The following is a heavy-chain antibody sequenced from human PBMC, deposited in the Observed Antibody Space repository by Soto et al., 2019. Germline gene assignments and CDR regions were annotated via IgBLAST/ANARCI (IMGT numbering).Heavy chain of an antibody. CDR3: VRDRPHAWLEP. CDR1: GYTFGDFY. J-gene: IGHJ5*02. V-gene: IGHV1-46*01. CDR2: INPDEGGT. Sequence: QAQLVQSGAEVKEPGASVTISCKASGYTFGDFYIHWVRQAPGQGLEWVAMINPDEGGTRYAQSLQDRVTLTRDTATGVDYMAVRGLRADDTAFDYCVRDRPHAWLEPWGQGTLVTVSS.